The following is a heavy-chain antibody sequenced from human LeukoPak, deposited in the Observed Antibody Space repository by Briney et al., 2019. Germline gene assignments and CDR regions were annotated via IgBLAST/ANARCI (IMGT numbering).Heavy chain of an antibody. CDR3: AKEQYPGYFDF. D-gene: IGHD1-14*01. V-gene: IGHV3-30*02. CDR1: GFVFSGSS. CDR2: IRFDATNK. Sequence: GGSLRLSCAAPGFVFSGSSMHWVRQAPGKGLEWVSFIRFDATNKYYADSVKGRFTISRDNSNNTLYLQLNNVRTEDTATYFCAKEQYPGYFDFWGQGTLVTVSA. J-gene: IGHJ4*02.